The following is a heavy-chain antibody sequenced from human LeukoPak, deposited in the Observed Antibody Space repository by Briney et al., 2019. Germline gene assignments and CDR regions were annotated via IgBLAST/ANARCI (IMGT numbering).Heavy chain of an antibody. J-gene: IGHJ6*04. V-gene: IGHV1-18*04. CDR3: ARDSGKYQLLYYYYYYGMDV. CDR1: VYTFTSYG. CDR2: ISAYNGNT. D-gene: IGHD2-2*01. Sequence: GASVKVSCKASVYTFTSYGISWVRQAPGQGLEWMGWISAYNGNTNYAQKLQGRVTMTTDTSTSTAYMELRSLRSDDTAVYYCARDSGKYQLLYYYYYYGMDVWGKGTTVTVSS.